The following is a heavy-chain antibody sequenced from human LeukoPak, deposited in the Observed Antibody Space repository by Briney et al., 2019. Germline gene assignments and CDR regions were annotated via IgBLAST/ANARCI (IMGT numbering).Heavy chain of an antibody. V-gene: IGHV4-39*01. D-gene: IGHD6-6*01. Sequence: PSETLSLTCTVSGDSVSTNLYYWGWIRQPPGKGLEWIGNLFHSGTTYYNSSLKSRVSISVDTSKNQFSLKLNSVTAADTAVYYCARQGYGRSSFFDHWGQGTLVTVSS. CDR2: LFHSGTT. CDR3: ARQGYGRSSFFDH. CDR1: GDSVSTNLYY. J-gene: IGHJ4*02.